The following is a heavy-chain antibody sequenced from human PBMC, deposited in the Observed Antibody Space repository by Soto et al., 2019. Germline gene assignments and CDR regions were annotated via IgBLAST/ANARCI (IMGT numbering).Heavy chain of an antibody. CDR1: GGSISSSSYY. CDR3: ARLSGDYDFRSGYANADAFDI. CDR2: IYYSGST. Sequence: QLQLQESGPGLVKPSETLSLTCTVSGGSISSSSYYWGWIRQPPGKGLEWIGSIYYSGSTYYNPSLKSRVTLCVDTSENQFPLKLSSVTAADPAVYYCARLSGDYDFRSGYANADAFDICGKGTMVTVSS. D-gene: IGHD3-3*01. J-gene: IGHJ3*02. V-gene: IGHV4-39*01.